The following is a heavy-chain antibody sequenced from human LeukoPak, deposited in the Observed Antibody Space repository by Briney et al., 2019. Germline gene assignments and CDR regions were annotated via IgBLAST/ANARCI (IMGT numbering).Heavy chain of an antibody. D-gene: IGHD4-23*01. J-gene: IGHJ4*02. CDR2: ISSNGGST. CDR3: ARDRWGYPNYLDY. V-gene: IGHV3-64*01. Sequence: GGSLRLSCAASGFTLSSYAMHWVRQAPGKGLEYGSAISSNGGSTYYANSVKGRFTISRDNSKNTVYLQMGSLRPEDMAVYYCARDRWGYPNYLDYWGQGTLVTVSS. CDR1: GFTLSSYA.